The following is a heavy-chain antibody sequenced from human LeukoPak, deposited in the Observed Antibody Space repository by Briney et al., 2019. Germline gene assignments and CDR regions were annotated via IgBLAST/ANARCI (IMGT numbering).Heavy chain of an antibody. CDR2: INLNSGDT. D-gene: IGHD1-26*01. J-gene: IGHJ6*02. CDR1: GYTFTDYY. V-gene: IGHV1-2*02. Sequence: ASVKVSCKASGYTFTDYYIHWVRQAPGQGLEWMGWINLNSGDTYYAQNFQDRVTMTGDMSISTAYLELSSLRSDDTAVFYCASLGATTLSYYGMDVWGQGTTVIVSS. CDR3: ASLGATTLSYYGMDV.